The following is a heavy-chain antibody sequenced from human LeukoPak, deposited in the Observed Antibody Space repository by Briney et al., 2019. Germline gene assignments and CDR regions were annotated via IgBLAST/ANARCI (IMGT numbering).Heavy chain of an antibody. D-gene: IGHD6-13*01. J-gene: IGHJ5*02. Sequence: ASVKVSCKASGYTFTSYGINWVRQAPGQGLEWMGGMNPNSGTTGYAQKFQGRVTMTRNASTSTAYMQLSSLRSEDTAAYYCARVSGIAAAGTRRWFDPWGQGTLVTVSS. V-gene: IGHV1-8*01. CDR3: ARVSGIAAAGTRRWFDP. CDR1: GYTFTSYG. CDR2: MNPNSGTT.